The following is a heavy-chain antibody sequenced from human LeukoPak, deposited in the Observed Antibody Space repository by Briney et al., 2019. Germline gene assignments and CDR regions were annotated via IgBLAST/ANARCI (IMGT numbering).Heavy chain of an antibody. J-gene: IGHJ6*02. Sequence: PGGSLRLSCAASGFTFSSYAMSWVRQAPGKGLEWVSAISGSGGSTYYADSVKGRFTISRDNSKNTLYLQMNSLRAEDTAVYYCAKRSYYYGPYYYYYGMDVWGQGTTVTVSS. CDR1: GFTFSSYA. D-gene: IGHD3-10*01. CDR3: AKRSYYYGPYYYYYGMDV. V-gene: IGHV3-23*01. CDR2: ISGSGGST.